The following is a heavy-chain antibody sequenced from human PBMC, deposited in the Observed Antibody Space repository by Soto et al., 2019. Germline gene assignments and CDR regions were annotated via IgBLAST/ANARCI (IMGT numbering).Heavy chain of an antibody. CDR2: IYYSGTT. V-gene: IGHV4-31*03. Sequence: TLSLTCTVSGGSISSGGYYWSWIRQHPGKGLEWIGYIYYSGTTYYNPSLKSRVTISVDTSKNQFSLKLSSVTAADTAVYYCARVGEEGAIAAAQNCSVPWCQGILVTVSS. J-gene: IGHJ5*02. D-gene: IGHD6-13*01. CDR3: ARVGEEGAIAAAQNCSVP. CDR1: GGSISSGGYY.